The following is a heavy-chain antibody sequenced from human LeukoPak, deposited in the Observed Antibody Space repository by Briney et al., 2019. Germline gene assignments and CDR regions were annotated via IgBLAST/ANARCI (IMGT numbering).Heavy chain of an antibody. J-gene: IGHJ3*01. V-gene: IGHV3-9*03. CDR1: GFTFDDYA. CDR3: AKVMAAAGTKQFDDAFEV. CDR2: ISWNSGNV. D-gene: IGHD6-13*01. Sequence: GGSLRLSCVASGFTFDDYAMHWVRQPPGKGLEWVSGISWNSGNVGYGDSVKGRFTISRDNAKSTLYLQMNSLRAEDMALYYCAKVMAAAGTKQFDDAFEVWGQGTMVIV.